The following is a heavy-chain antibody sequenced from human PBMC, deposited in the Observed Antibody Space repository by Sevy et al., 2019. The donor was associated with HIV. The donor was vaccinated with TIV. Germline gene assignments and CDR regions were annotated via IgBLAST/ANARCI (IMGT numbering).Heavy chain of an antibody. V-gene: IGHV4-59*08. J-gene: IGHJ4*02. CDR3: AGENAWGRGYS. CDR2: IYNNGHM. Sequence: SETLSLTCTVSGGSITSLYWNWIRQPPGKGLVWIGNIYNNGHMNNNPSLKSRVTLSLDTTKNQFSLRLSSVTAADTAMYYCAGENAWGRGYSWGQGTLVTVSS. D-gene: IGHD1-26*01. CDR1: GGSITSLY.